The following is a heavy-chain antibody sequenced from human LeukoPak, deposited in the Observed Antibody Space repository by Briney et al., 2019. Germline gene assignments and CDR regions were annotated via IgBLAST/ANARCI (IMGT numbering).Heavy chain of an antibody. Sequence: GGSLPLSCAASGCTFDDYAMHWVGQAPAKGLAWVSLISGDGGSTYYADSVKGRFTISRDNSKNYLYLQMNSLRTEDTALYYCAKATYYYDSIAAYYFDYWGQGTRVSV. D-gene: IGHD3-22*01. V-gene: IGHV3-43*02. CDR2: ISGDGGST. J-gene: IGHJ4*02. CDR3: AKATYYYDSIAAYYFDY. CDR1: GCTFDDYA.